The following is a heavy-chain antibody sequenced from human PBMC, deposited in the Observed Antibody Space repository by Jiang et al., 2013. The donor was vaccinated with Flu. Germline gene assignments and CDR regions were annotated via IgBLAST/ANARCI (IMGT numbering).Heavy chain of an antibody. CDR3: ARHLSTVRYMDV. V-gene: IGHV4-4*02. Sequence: TLSLTCAVSGDSISSSNWWSWVRQPPGKGLEWIGEIFHSGITNYIPSLKSRVTISVDMSKNHFSLTLTSVTAADTAVYYCARHLSTVRYMDVWGKGTTVIVSS. D-gene: IGHD4-17*01. CDR1: GDSISSSNW. CDR2: IFHSGIT. J-gene: IGHJ6*03.